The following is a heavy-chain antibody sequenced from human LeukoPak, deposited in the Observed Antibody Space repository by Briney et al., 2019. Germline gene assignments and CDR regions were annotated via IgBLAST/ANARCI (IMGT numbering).Heavy chain of an antibody. CDR3: ARVAAHPTITPIDY. D-gene: IGHD3-10*01. Sequence: SETLSLTCSVSGGSISTYHWSWIRQPPGKELEWIGYIHNNGNTNYNPSLKSRVTISVDTSKNQFSLRLSSVTAADTAVYYCARVAAHPTITPIDYWGQGALVTVSS. J-gene: IGHJ4*02. CDR1: GGSISTYH. CDR2: IHNNGNT. V-gene: IGHV4-59*01.